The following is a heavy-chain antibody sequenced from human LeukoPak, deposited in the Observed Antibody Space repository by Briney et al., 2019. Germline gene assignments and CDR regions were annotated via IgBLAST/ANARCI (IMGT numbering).Heavy chain of an antibody. D-gene: IGHD6-19*01. CDR3: ARDQEAVAGRAFDY. J-gene: IGHJ4*02. CDR2: ISSSGSTI. CDR1: GFTFSDYY. Sequence: GGSLRLSCAASGFTFSDYYMSWIRQAPGKGLEWVSYISSSGSTIYYADSVKGRFTISRDNAKNSLYLQMNSLRAAYTAVYYCARDQEAVAGRAFDYWGQGTLVTVSS. V-gene: IGHV3-11*04.